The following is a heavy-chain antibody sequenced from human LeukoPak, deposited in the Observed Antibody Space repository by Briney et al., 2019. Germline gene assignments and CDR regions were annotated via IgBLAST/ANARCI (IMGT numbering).Heavy chain of an antibody. V-gene: IGHV4-59*01. J-gene: IGHJ6*02. D-gene: IGHD2-8*01. CDR1: GGSISSYY. CDR2: IYYSGST. CDR3: ARERGVPYYYYGMDV. Sequence: SETLSLTCTVSGGSISSYYWSWIRQPPGKGLEWIGYIYYSGSTNYNPSLKSRVTISVDTSKNQFSLKLSSVTAADTAVYYCARERGVPYYYYGMDVWGQGTTVTVSS.